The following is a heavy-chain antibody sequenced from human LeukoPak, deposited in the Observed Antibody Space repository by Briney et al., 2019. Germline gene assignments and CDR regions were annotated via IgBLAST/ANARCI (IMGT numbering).Heavy chain of an antibody. CDR1: GFTFSGYA. CDR2: ISYEGSDK. CDR3: AKDLTPQYGSAYFDY. D-gene: IGHD3-10*01. Sequence: TGGFLRLSCAASGFTFSGYALHWVRQAPGKGLEWVTTISYEGSDKYYADSVKGRFTISRDNSKSTLYLQMNSLRPEDTSVYYCAKDLTPQYGSAYFDYWGQGTLVSVSS. V-gene: IGHV3-30*18. J-gene: IGHJ4*02.